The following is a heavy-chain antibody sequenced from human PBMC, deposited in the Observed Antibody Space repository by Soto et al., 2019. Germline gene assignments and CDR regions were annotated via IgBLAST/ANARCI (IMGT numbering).Heavy chain of an antibody. CDR3: ARLGGFDAFDI. V-gene: IGHV3-48*01. CDR1: GFTFSSYS. J-gene: IGHJ3*02. D-gene: IGHD3-16*01. CDR2: ISSSSSTI. Sequence: EVQLVESGGGLVQPGGSLRLSCAASGFTFSSYSMNWVCQAPGKGLEWVSYISSSSSTIYYADSVKGRFTISRDNAKNSLYLQMNSLRAEDTAVYYCARLGGFDAFDIWGQGTMVTVSS.